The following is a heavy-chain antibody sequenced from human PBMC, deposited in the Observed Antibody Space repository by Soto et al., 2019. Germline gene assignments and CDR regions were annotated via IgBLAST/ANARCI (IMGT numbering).Heavy chain of an antibody. D-gene: IGHD3-10*01. CDR1: GYTFTSYF. CDR2: IHASGDRT. V-gene: IGHV1-46*01. Sequence: QVQLVQSGAEVRKPGASVKVSCTASGYTFTSYFMHWVRQAPGQGLEWLGLIHASGDRTRYAEKFQGRVTMTSDTSTSTVDLEMTSLRNEDKAVYYCARGRVASYGLDVWGQGTTVTISS. J-gene: IGHJ6*02. CDR3: ARGRVASYGLDV.